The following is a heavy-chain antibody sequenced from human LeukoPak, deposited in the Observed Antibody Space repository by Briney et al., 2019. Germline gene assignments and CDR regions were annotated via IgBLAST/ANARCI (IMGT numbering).Heavy chain of an antibody. J-gene: IGHJ6*03. V-gene: IGHV1-69*05. CDR1: GGTFSSYA. CDR3: ARDGQQQIDYYMDV. CDR2: IIPIFGTA. D-gene: IGHD6-13*01. Sequence: ASVKVSCXASGGTFSSYAISWVRQAPGQGLEWMGWIIPIFGTANYAQKFQGRVTITTDESTTTAYMELSSLRSEDTAVYYCARDGQQQIDYYMDVWGKGTTVTVSS.